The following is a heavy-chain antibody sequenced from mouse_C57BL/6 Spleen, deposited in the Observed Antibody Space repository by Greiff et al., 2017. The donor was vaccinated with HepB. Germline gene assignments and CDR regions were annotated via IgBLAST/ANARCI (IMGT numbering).Heavy chain of an antibody. J-gene: IGHJ4*01. V-gene: IGHV1-82*01. CDR3: EREHYYGSSYDAMDY. CDR1: GYAFSSSW. Sequence: VQLQQSGPELVKPGASVKISCKASGYAFSSSWMNWVKQRPGKGLEWIGRIYPGDGDTNYNGKFKGKATLTADKSSSTAYMQLSSLTSEDSAVYFCEREHYYGSSYDAMDYWGQGTSVTVSS. CDR2: IYPGDGDT. D-gene: IGHD1-1*01.